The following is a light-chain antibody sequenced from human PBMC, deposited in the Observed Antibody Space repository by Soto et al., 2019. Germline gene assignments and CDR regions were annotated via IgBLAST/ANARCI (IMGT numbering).Light chain of an antibody. CDR3: QSYDSSLSGSV. J-gene: IGLJ2*01. CDR1: SSNIGAGYD. V-gene: IGLV1-40*01. Sequence: QSVLTQPPSVSGAPGQRVTISCTGSSSNIGAGYDVHWYQQLPGTAPKLLIYGNSNRPSGVPDRCSGSKSGTSASLAITRLQAEDQADYYCQSYDSSLSGSVFGGGTKLTVL. CDR2: GNS.